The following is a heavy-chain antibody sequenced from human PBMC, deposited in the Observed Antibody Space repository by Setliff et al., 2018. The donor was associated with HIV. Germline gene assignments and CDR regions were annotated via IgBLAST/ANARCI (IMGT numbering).Heavy chain of an antibody. CDR1: GGSISSYY. CDR3: ATTTIFEVPRYYYYYMDV. Sequence: SETLSLTCTVSGGSISSYYWSWIRQPPGKGLKWIGYIYRTGSTKYNPSLKSRVTISVDTSKNQFSLKLSSVTAADTAVYYCATTTIFEVPRYYYYYMDVWGKGTTVTVSS. V-gene: IGHV4-59*08. J-gene: IGHJ6*03. CDR2: IYRTGST. D-gene: IGHD3-3*01.